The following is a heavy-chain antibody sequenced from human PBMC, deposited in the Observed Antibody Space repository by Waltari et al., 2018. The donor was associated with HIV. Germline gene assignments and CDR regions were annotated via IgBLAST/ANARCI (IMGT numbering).Heavy chain of an antibody. CDR2: IYYSGST. D-gene: IGHD5-18*01. CDR1: GGSISSYY. CDR3: ARSTASRGYSYGTVGAFDI. J-gene: IGHJ3*02. Sequence: QVQLQESGPGLVKPSETLSLTCTVSGGSISSYYWTWIRQPPGKGLEWIGYIYYSGSTNYNPSLKSRVTISVDTSKNQFSLKLSSVTAADTAVYYCARSTASRGYSYGTVGAFDIWGQGTMVTVSS. V-gene: IGHV4-59*01.